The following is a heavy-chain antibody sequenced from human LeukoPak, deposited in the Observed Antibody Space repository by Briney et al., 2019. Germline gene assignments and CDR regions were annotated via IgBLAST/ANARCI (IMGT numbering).Heavy chain of an antibody. CDR1: EFTFSDYY. Sequence: GGSLRLSCAASEFTFSDYYMSWIRQARGKGLEWVSVLQRDGTTYYKDSGEGRFTISRDNSKNTIYLQMNSLRDGDTAVYYCAREGGGSSSSWYADYWGQGTLVTVSS. CDR3: AREGGGSSSSWYADY. D-gene: IGHD6-13*01. V-gene: IGHV3-53*01. J-gene: IGHJ4*02. CDR2: LQRDGTT.